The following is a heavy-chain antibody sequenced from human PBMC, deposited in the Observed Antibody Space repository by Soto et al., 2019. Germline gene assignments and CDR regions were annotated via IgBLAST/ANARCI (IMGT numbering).Heavy chain of an antibody. CDR2: IYQSGRS. CDR3: AREMTIFGVAPGGGVDV. V-gene: IGHV4-30-2*01. J-gene: IGHJ6*02. Sequence: QLQLQESGSGLVRPSQTLSLTCAVSGGSISTSDYSWSWIRQAPGRGLEWIGSIYQSGRSYYIPSLKSRATMSLDKSKNQFSLKITSAVAADTARNYCAREMTIFGVAPGGGVDVWGQGTTVTVSS. CDR1: GGSISTSDYS. D-gene: IGHD3-3*01.